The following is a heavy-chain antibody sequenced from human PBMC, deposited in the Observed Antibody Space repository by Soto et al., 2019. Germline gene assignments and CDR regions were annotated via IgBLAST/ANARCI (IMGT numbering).Heavy chain of an antibody. CDR2: IYHSGTT. Sequence: SETLSLTCTVSGGSISSSSHHWGWIRQPPGKGLEWIGSIYHSGTTYYNPPLKSRVTISADTSKNQFFLKLSSVTAADTAVYYCCRHLFADLWGQGTTVTVSS. D-gene: IGHD2-21*01. J-gene: IGHJ6*02. V-gene: IGHV4-39*01. CDR3: CRHLFADL. CDR1: GGSISSSSHH.